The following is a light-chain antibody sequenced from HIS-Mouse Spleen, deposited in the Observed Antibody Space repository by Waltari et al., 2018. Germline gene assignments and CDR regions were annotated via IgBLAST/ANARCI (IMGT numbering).Light chain of an antibody. Sequence: QSALTQPASVSGSPGQSITLSCTGTSSDVCGYNYVSWYQQHPGKAPKLMIYEVSNRPSGVSNRFSGSKSGNTASLTISGLQAEDEADYYCSSYTSSSTFFGTGTKVTVL. CDR1: SSDVCGYNY. CDR3: SSYTSSSTF. CDR2: EVS. V-gene: IGLV2-14*01. J-gene: IGLJ1*01.